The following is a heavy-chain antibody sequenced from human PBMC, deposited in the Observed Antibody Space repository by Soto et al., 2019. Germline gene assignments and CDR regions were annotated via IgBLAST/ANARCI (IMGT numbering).Heavy chain of an antibody. CDR2: TIPFFGTA. CDR1: GGTFSTFG. V-gene: IGHV1-69*13. D-gene: IGHD4-17*01. Sequence: SVKVSCKASGGTFSTFGISWVRQAPGQGLEWMGGTIPFFGTARYSQKFEDRITITADESTNTVYMDLRSLTSEDTAIYYCAKSAPMDAGDKYYYDFWGQGALVTVSS. J-gene: IGHJ4*02. CDR3: AKSAPMDAGDKYYYDF.